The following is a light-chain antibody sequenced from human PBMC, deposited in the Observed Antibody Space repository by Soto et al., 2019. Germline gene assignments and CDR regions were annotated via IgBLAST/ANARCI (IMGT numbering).Light chain of an antibody. V-gene: IGLV1-44*01. J-gene: IGLJ3*02. CDR3: AAWNDSLNGGGV. CDR2: SNN. CDR1: SSNIGSNT. Sequence: QSALTQPPSASGTPGQRVTISCSGSSSNIGSNTVNWYQQLPGTAPKLLIYSNNQRPSGVPDRFSGSRSGTSASLAISGLQSGEEGVYYCAAWNDSLNGGGVFGGGTKLPVL.